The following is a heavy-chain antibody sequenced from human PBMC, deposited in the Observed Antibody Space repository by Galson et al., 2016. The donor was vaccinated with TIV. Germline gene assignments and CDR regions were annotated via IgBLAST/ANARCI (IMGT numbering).Heavy chain of an antibody. CDR2: INPTSGDT. J-gene: IGHJ4*02. CDR1: GYSFIGHY. D-gene: IGHD3-9*01. Sequence: SVKVSCKASGYSFIGHYLHWVRQAPGQGLEWMRWINPTSGDTKYAQGFQGRVIMTRDTSINTAYMELSGLTSDDTAVYYCAKDLAFAYWNILSGQDSWGLGTLVTVSS. CDR3: AKDLAFAYWNILSGQDS. V-gene: IGHV1-2*02.